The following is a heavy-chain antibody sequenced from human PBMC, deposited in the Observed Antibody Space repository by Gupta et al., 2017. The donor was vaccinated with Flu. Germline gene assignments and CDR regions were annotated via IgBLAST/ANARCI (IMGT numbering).Heavy chain of an antibody. CDR3: ARHFVGYCSGGTCYDENDY. CDR1: GGSINRNPYY. D-gene: IGHD2-15*01. CDR2: IYYSGNT. V-gene: IGHV4-39*01. Sequence: QLQLQESGPGLVKPSETLSLTCIVSGGSINRNPYYWGWIRQPPGKGLEWIGSIYYSGNTYYNPSLKSRVTISVDTSKNQFSLKLSSVTAAETAVYYCARHFVGYCSGGTCYDENDYWGQGPLVTVSS. J-gene: IGHJ4*02.